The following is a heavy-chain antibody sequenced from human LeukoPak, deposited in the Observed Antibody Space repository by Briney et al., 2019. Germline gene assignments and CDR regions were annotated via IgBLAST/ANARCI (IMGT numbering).Heavy chain of an antibody. V-gene: IGHV1-8*01. CDR1: GYTFASYD. D-gene: IGHD3-3*01. CDR2: MNPKSGNT. J-gene: IGHJ3*02. CDR3: ARRKRITIFGVVTSDGFDI. Sequence: ASVKVSCKASGYTFASYDFNWVRQATGQGLEWMGWMNPKSGNTGSAQKFQGRLTMTRNTSISTAYMELSSLRSEDTAMYYCARRKRITIFGVVTSDGFDIWGQGTMVTVSS.